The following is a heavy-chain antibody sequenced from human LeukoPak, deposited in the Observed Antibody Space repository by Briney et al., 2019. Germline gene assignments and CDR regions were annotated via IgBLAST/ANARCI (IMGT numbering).Heavy chain of an antibody. Sequence: SVKVSCKASGGTFSSYAISWVRQAPGQGLECMGRIIPIFGTANYAQKFQGRVTITTDESTSTAYMELSSLRSEDTAVYYCARVGYCSSTSCPLYYFDYWGQGNLVTVSS. V-gene: IGHV1-69*05. CDR1: GGTFSSYA. D-gene: IGHD2-2*01. CDR3: ARVGYCSSTSCPLYYFDY. CDR2: IIPIFGTA. J-gene: IGHJ4*02.